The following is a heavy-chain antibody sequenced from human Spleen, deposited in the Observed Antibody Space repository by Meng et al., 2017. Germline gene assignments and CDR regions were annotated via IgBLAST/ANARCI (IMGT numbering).Heavy chain of an antibody. Sequence: ASVKVSCKTSGYTFTSYGISWVRQAPGQGLEWMGWMSAYKGNTKYAQNFQGRVTVTTDTSTSTAYMELRSLRSDDTAVYFCARDEDISAAGKLFGDYWGHGTLVTVSS. CDR2: MSAYKGNT. V-gene: IGHV1-18*01. CDR1: GYTFTSYG. CDR3: ARDEDISAAGKLFGDY. J-gene: IGHJ4*01. D-gene: IGHD6-13*01.